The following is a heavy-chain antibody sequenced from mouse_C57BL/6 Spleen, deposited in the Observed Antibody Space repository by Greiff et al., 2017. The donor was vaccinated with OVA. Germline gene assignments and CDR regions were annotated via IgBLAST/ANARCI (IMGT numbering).Heavy chain of an antibody. CDR3: AREGPHFDY. CDR1: GFTFSSYT. Sequence: EVHLVESGGGLVKPGGSLKLSCAASGFTFSSYTMSWVRQTPEKRLEWVATISGGGGNTYYPDSVKGRFTISRDNAKNTLYLQMSSLRSEDTALYYCAREGPHFDYWGQGTTLTVSS. V-gene: IGHV5-9*01. CDR2: ISGGGGNT. J-gene: IGHJ2*01.